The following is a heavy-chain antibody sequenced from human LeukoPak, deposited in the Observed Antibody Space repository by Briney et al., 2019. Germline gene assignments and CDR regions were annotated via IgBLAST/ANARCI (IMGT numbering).Heavy chain of an antibody. CDR1: GYSIGSGYY. V-gene: IGHV4-38-2*01. CDR2: IYHSGST. Sequence: SETLSLTCAVSGYSIGSGYYWGWIRQPPGKGLGWIGSIYHSGSTYYNPSLKSRVTILVDTSKNQFSLKLSSVTAADTAVYYCARGYYDSSGAFDYWGQGTLVTVSS. CDR3: ARGYYDSSGAFDY. J-gene: IGHJ4*02. D-gene: IGHD3-22*01.